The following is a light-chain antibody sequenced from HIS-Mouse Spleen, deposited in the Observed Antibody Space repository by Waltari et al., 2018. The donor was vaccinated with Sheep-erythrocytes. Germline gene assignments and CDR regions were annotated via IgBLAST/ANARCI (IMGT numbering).Light chain of an antibody. V-gene: IGLV2-11*01. CDR2: DVS. CDR1: SSDVGGFNY. CDR3: CSYAGSYTLV. J-gene: IGLJ2*01. Sequence: QSALTQPRSVSGSPGPSVTIPCPGTSSDVGGFNYFPWYQQHPGKAPKLMIYDVSKRPSGVPDRFSGSKSGNTASLTISGLQAEDEADYYCCSYAGSYTLVFGGGTKLTVL.